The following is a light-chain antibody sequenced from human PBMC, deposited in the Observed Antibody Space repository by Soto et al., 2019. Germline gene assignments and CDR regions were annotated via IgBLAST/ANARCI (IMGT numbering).Light chain of an antibody. J-gene: IGLJ7*01. V-gene: IGLV4-69*01. CDR1: SGHSNYA. CDR2: VNSGGSH. Sequence: QLVLTQSPSASASLGASVKLTCTLSSGHSNYAIAWHQQQPEKGPRYLMKVNSGGSHLKGDGIPDRFSGSSSGAERYLFISSLQSEDEADYYCQTRGTGSAIVVFGGGTQLTVL. CDR3: QTRGTGSAIVV.